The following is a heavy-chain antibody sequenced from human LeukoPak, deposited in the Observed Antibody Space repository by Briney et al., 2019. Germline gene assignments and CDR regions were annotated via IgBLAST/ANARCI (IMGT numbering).Heavy chain of an antibody. V-gene: IGHV3-48*03. Sequence: PGGSLRLSCAASGFTFSNYWMTWVRQAPGKGLEWVSYISSSGSTIYYADSVKGRFTISRDNAKNSLYLQMNSLRAEDTAVYYCARTHYYDSSGNAFDIWGQGTMVTVSS. CDR2: ISSSGSTI. J-gene: IGHJ3*02. CDR1: GFTFSNYW. CDR3: ARTHYYDSSGNAFDI. D-gene: IGHD3-22*01.